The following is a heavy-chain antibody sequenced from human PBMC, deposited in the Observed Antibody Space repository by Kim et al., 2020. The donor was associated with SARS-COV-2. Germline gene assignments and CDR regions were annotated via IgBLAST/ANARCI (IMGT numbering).Heavy chain of an antibody. V-gene: IGHV1-69*13. CDR1: GGTFSSYA. D-gene: IGHD2-21*02. J-gene: IGHJ6*02. CDR2: IIPIFGTA. Sequence: SVKVSCKASGGTFSSYAISWVRQAPGQGLEWMGGIIPIFGTANYAQKFQGRVTITADESTSTAYMELSSLRSEDTAVYYCAREGDHNPYGMDVWGQGTTVTVSS. CDR3: AREGDHNPYGMDV.